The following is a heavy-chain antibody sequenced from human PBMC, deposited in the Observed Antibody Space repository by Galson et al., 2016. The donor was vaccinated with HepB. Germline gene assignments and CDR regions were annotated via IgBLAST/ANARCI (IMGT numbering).Heavy chain of an antibody. CDR1: GFTFSSYA. CDR2: ISFDGSNN. V-gene: IGHV3-30-3*01. J-gene: IGHJ4*02. Sequence: SLRLSCAASGFTFSSYAMHWVRQAPGKGLEWVAVISFDGSNNFYADSVKGRFTISRDNSKNTLYLQMNSLRAEDTAVYYCARDDDYVWGTYRYTRTVPQYYFDYWGQVTLVTVSS. D-gene: IGHD3-16*02. CDR3: ARDDDYVWGTYRYTRTVPQYYFDY.